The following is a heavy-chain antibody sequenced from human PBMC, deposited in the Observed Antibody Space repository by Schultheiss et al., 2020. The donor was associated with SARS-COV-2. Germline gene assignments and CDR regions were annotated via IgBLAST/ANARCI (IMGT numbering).Heavy chain of an antibody. CDR1: GGSVSSGSYY. V-gene: IGHV4-61*01. CDR3: ARTPRYMNFDY. D-gene: IGHD5-18*01. Sequence: SETLSLTCTVSGGSVSSGSYYWSWIRQPPGKGLEWIGYIYYSGSTNYNPSLKSRVTISVDTSKNQFSLKLSSVTAADTAVYYCARTPRYMNFDYWGQGTLVTVSS. CDR2: IYYSGST. J-gene: IGHJ4*02.